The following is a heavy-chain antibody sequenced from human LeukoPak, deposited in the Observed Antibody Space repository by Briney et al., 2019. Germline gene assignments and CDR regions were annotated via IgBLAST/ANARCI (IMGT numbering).Heavy chain of an antibody. CDR3: TRDSSSLSPLYYYMDV. CDR2: IRSRAYGGTT. V-gene: IGHV3-49*04. CDR1: GFTFGDYA. J-gene: IGHJ6*03. D-gene: IGHD6-13*01. Sequence: GGSLRLSCTASGFTFGDYAMSWVRQAPGKGLEWVGFIRSRAYGGTTEYAASVKDRFTISRDDSKSIAYLEMNSLKTEDTAMYYCTRDSSSLSPLYYYMDVWGKGTTVTVSS.